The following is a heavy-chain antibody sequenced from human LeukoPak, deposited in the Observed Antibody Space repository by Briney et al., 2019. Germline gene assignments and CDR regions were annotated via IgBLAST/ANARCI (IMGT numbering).Heavy chain of an antibody. CDR2: IYYSGST. CDR1: GGSVSSGSYY. Sequence: SETLSLTCAVSGGSVSSGSYYWSWIRQPPGKGLEWIGYIYYSGSTNYNPSLKSRVTISVDTSKNHFSLKLSSVTAADTAVYYCARDRTYYYDSSGYGFDYWGQGTLVTVSS. J-gene: IGHJ4*02. D-gene: IGHD3-22*01. V-gene: IGHV4-61*03. CDR3: ARDRTYYYDSSGYGFDY.